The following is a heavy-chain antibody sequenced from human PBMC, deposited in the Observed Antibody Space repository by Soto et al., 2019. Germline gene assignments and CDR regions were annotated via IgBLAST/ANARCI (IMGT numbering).Heavy chain of an antibody. CDR3: ARGRVVVPAAVMFNCLDP. Sequence: SLRRSLTRFLGRARLTRPVYSWNCTWHPQLKGLERIGQIFPGGSTDSSPSLRSRVPISVDRSRTQFSLKMSSVTAADTAVYYCARGRVVVPAAVMFNCLDPWGQGALVTVSS. J-gene: IGHJ5*02. CDR1: RARLTRPVYS. V-gene: IGHV4-30-2*01. CDR2: IFPGGST. D-gene: IGHD2-2*01.